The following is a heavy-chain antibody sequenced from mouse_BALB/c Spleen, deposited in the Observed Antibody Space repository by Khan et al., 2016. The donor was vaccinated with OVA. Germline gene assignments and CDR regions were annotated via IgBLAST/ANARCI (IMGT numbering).Heavy chain of an antibody. D-gene: IGHD2-10*01. CDR3: ARQPYYHYNIMDY. Sequence: VKLQQSGPGLAAPSQSLSITCTISGFSLTNYGVHWVRQPPGKGLEWLVVIWSDGSTNYNSVLKSRLTITNDNSQSQVFLKMNSLQTDDTAIYFCARQPYYHYNIMDYWGQGTSVTVSS. CDR2: IWSDGST. J-gene: IGHJ4*01. V-gene: IGHV2-6-1*01. CDR1: GFSLTNYG.